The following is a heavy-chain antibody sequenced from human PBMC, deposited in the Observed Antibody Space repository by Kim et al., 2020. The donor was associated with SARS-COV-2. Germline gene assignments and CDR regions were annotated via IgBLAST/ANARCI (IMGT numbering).Heavy chain of an antibody. V-gene: IGHV7-4-1*02. CDR3: ARRTQQWLVQWFDP. Sequence: ASVKVSCKASGYTFTSYAMNWVRQAPGQGLEWMGWINTNTGNPTYAQGFTGRFVFSLDTSVSTAYLQISSLKAEDTAVYYCARRTQQWLVQWFDPWGQGTLVTVSS. CDR1: GYTFTSYA. D-gene: IGHD6-19*01. CDR2: INTNTGNP. J-gene: IGHJ5*02.